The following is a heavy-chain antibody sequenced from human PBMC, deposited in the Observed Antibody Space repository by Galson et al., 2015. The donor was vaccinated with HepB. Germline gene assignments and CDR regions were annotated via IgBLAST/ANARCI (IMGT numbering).Heavy chain of an antibody. D-gene: IGHD4-23*01. Sequence: SLRLSCAASGFTFSSYSMNWVRQAPGKGLEWVSYISSSSSTIYYADSVKGRFTISRDNAKNSLYLQMNSLRDEVTAVYYCARDLPLRVNYGGKDYWGQGTLVTVSS. V-gene: IGHV3-48*02. J-gene: IGHJ4*02. CDR1: GFTFSSYS. CDR3: ARDLPLRVNYGGKDY. CDR2: ISSSSSTI.